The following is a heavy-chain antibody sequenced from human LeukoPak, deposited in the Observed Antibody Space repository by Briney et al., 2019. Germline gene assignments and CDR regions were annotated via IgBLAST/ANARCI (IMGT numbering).Heavy chain of an antibody. D-gene: IGHD2-15*01. V-gene: IGHV4-39*01. CDR1: GGSISSSSYY. J-gene: IGHJ3*02. CDR2: IYYSGST. Sequence: TSETLSLTCTVSGGSISSSSYYWGWIRQPPGKGLEWIGSIYYSGSTYYNPSLKSRVTISVDTSKNQFSLKLSSVTAADTAVYYCATLSTLVVVAATLRDDAFDIWGQGTMVTVSS. CDR3: ATLSTLVVVAATLRDDAFDI.